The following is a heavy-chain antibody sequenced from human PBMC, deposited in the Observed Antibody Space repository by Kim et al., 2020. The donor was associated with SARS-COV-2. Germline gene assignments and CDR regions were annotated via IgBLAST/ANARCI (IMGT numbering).Heavy chain of an antibody. CDR2: ISESGENT. D-gene: IGHD6-19*01. Sequence: GGSLRLSCAASGFTFSNYAMGWVRQAPGKGLEWVSSISESGENTYYEDSVRGRFIISRENSEDTLSLHMNSLRAEDTAIYYCAKSSGLTSWGLWLPLDY. CDR3: AKSSGLTSWGLWLPLDY. V-gene: IGHV3-23*01. J-gene: IGHJ4*01. CDR1: GFTFSNYA.